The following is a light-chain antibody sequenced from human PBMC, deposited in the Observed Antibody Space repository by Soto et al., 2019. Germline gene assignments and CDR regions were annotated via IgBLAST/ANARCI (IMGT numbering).Light chain of an antibody. CDR1: SSDIGGYKY. CDR2: DVS. V-gene: IGLV2-14*03. CDR3: SSYTSTSTLGV. J-gene: IGLJ2*01. Sequence: QSALTQPACVSGSPGQSITISCTGTSSDIGGYKYVSWYQHHPGKAPKLMIYDVSNRPSGVSDRFSGSKSGNTASLTISGLQAKDEADYYCSSYTSTSTLGVFGGGTKLTVL.